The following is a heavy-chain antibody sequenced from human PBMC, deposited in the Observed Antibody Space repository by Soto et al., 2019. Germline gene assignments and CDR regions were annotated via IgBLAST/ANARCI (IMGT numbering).Heavy chain of an antibody. V-gene: IGHV1-24*01. CDR2: FDPEDGET. CDR1: GYTLTELS. Sequence: GASVKVSCKVSGYTLTELSMHWVRQAPGKGLEWMGGFDPEDGETIYAQKFQGRVTMTEDTSTDTAYMELSSLRSEDTAVYYCATVPRKGWSYWFDPWGQGTLVTVSS. J-gene: IGHJ5*02. CDR3: ATVPRKGWSYWFDP. D-gene: IGHD2-15*01.